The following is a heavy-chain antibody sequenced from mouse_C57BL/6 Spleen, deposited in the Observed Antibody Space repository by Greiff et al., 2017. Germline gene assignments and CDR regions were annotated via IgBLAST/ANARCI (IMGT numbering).Heavy chain of an antibody. D-gene: IGHD4-1*01. CDR1: GYTFTSYW. J-gene: IGHJ3*01. CDR3: ARSPSGKRFAY. CDR2: IDPSDSYT. Sequence: QVQLQQPGAELVKPGASVKLSCKASGYTFTSYWMQWVKQRPGQGLEWIGEIDPSDSYTNYNQKFKVKATLTVDTSSSTAYMQLSSLTSEDSAVYYCARSPSGKRFAYWGQGTLVTVSA. V-gene: IGHV1-50*01.